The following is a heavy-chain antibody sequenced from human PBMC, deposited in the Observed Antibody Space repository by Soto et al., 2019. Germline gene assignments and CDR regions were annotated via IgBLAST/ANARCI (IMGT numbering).Heavy chain of an antibody. CDR1: GFTFSSYA. V-gene: IGHV3-23*01. CDR3: AKGPYIVVVTAIPPCFDY. D-gene: IGHD2-21*02. Sequence: VGSLRLSCAASGFTFSSYAMSWVCQAPGKGLEWVSAISGSGGSTYYADSVKGRFTISRDNSKNTLYLQMNSLRAEDTAVYYCAKGPYIVVVTAIPPCFDYWGQGTLVTVSS. J-gene: IGHJ4*02. CDR2: ISGSGGST.